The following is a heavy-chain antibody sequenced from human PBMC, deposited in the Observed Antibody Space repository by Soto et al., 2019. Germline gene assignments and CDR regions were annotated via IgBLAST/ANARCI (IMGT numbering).Heavy chain of an antibody. D-gene: IGHD3-10*01. V-gene: IGHV1-18*04. CDR3: ARLWELYHLDY. Sequence: PSVKGSCKASGYTFTSYGISWVRQAPGQGLEWMGWISAYNGNTNYAQKLQGRVTMTTGTSTSTAYMELRSLRSDDTAVYYCARLWELYHLDYWGQGTLVTVSS. CDR2: ISAYNGNT. CDR1: GYTFTSYG. J-gene: IGHJ4*02.